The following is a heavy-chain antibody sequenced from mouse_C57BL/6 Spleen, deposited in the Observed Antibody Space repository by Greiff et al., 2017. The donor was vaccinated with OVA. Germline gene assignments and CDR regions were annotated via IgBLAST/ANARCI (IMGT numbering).Heavy chain of an antibody. D-gene: IGHD3-1*01. Sequence: VQLQQPGAELVKPGASVKLSCKASGYTFTSYWMHWVKQRPGPGLEWIGMIHPNSGSTNYNEKFKSKATLTVDKSSSPAYMQLSSLTSEDSAVYYCASDRGRDAMDYWGQGTSVTVSS. V-gene: IGHV1-64*01. CDR1: GYTFTSYW. CDR3: ASDRGRDAMDY. J-gene: IGHJ4*01. CDR2: IHPNSGST.